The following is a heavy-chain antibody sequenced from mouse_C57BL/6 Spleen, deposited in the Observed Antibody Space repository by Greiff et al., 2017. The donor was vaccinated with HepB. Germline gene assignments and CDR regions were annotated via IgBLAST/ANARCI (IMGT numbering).Heavy chain of an antibody. J-gene: IGHJ4*01. V-gene: IGHV1-80*01. CDR3: ARSGDYDGYAMDY. CDR1: GYAFSSYW. Sequence: QVQLQQSGAELVKPGASVKISCKASGYAFSSYWMNWVKQRPGKGLEWIGQIYPGDGDTNYNGKFKGKATLTADKSSSTAYMQRSSLTSEDSAVYFCARSGDYDGYAMDYWGQGTSVTVSS. D-gene: IGHD2-4*01. CDR2: IYPGDGDT.